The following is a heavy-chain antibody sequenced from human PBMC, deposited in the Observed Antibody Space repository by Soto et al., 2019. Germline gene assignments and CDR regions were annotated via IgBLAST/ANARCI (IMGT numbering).Heavy chain of an antibody. CDR3: ARGGEQLAYYYGMDV. Sequence: SVKVSCKASGGTFSSYAISWLRQAPGQGLEWMGGIIPIFGTANYAQKFQGRVTITADESTSTAYMELSSLRSGDTAVYYCARGGEQLAYYYGMDVWGQGTTVTVSS. CDR1: GGTFSSYA. D-gene: IGHD6-6*01. V-gene: IGHV1-69*13. J-gene: IGHJ6*02. CDR2: IIPIFGTA.